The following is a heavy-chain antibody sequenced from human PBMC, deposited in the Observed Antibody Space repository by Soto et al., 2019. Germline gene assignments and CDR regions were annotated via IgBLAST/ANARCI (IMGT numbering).Heavy chain of an antibody. Sequence: QVQLVQSGAEVKKPGSSVKVSCKASGGSFNGYAVSWVRQAPGRGLEWMGGLTPISGAATYAKNFQGRVSITADGSTTTAYLDLTSLTSEDTAIYFCARYWYGFHQFDYWGRGTLVSVSS. CDR3: ARYWYGFHQFDY. CDR1: GGSFNGYA. CDR2: LTPISGAA. V-gene: IGHV1-69*01. J-gene: IGHJ4*02. D-gene: IGHD3-10*01.